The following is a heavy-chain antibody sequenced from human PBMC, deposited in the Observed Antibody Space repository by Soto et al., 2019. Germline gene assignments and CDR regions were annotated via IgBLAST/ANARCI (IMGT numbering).Heavy chain of an antibody. CDR2: MYTSGRT. CDR3: ARTLASARQVDY. J-gene: IGHJ4*02. Sequence: EIQLVESGGGLVQPGGSLRLSCAVSGFTVSSNYMTWVRQPPGKGLEWVSVMYTSGRTYYGDSVKGRVTISRDNSKNTLYLQMNSLRVEDTAVYYCARTLASARQVDYWGQGTLVTVSS. CDR1: GFTVSSNY. V-gene: IGHV3-66*01. D-gene: IGHD6-13*01.